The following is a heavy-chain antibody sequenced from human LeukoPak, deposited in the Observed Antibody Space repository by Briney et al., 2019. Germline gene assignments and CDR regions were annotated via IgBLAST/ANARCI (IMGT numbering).Heavy chain of an antibody. CDR3: ARGNIVVVPAAITNWFDP. D-gene: IGHD2-2*01. J-gene: IGHJ5*02. CDR1: GGSSSGYY. Sequence: SETLSLTCAVYGGSSSGYYWSWIRQPPGKGLEWIGEINHSGSTNYNPSLKSRVTISVDTSKNQFSLKLSSVTAADTAVYYCARGNIVVVPAAITNWFDPWGQGTLVTVSS. CDR2: INHSGST. V-gene: IGHV4-34*01.